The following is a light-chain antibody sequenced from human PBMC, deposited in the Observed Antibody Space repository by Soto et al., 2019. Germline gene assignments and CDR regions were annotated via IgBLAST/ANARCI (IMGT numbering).Light chain of an antibody. CDR2: YDT. Sequence: SYELTQPPSVSGAPGKTARITCGGDNIGSKSVHWYQQQPGQAPVLVIYYDTDRPSGIPERFSGSNSGNTATLTISRVAAGDEADYYCQVCDSSSDHYVFGTGTKVTVL. V-gene: IGLV3-21*04. CDR3: QVCDSSSDHYV. J-gene: IGLJ1*01. CDR1: NIGSKS.